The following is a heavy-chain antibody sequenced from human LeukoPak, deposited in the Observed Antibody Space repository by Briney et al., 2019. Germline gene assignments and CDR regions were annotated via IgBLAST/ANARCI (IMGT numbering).Heavy chain of an antibody. Sequence: SETLSLTCAVYGGSFSGYYWSWIRQPPGKGLEWIGEINHSGSTNYNPSLKSRVTISVDTSKNQFSLKLSSVTAADTAVYYCGSNKAPLGQGTLVTVSS. CDR3: GSNKAP. D-gene: IGHD2/OR15-2a*01. V-gene: IGHV4-34*01. CDR1: GGSFSGYY. J-gene: IGHJ5*02. CDR2: INHSGST.